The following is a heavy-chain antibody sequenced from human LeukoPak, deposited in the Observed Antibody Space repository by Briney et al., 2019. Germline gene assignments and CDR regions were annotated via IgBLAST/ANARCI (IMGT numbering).Heavy chain of an antibody. J-gene: IGHJ5*02. V-gene: IGHV1-8*01. CDR3: AIGLGYCSSTSCYVWFDP. CDR1: GYTFTSYD. Sequence: ASVKVSCKASGYTFTSYDINWVRQATGQGLEWMGWMNTNSGNTGYAQKFQGRVTMTRNTSISTAYMELSSLRSEDTAVYYCAIGLGYCSSTSCYVWFDPWGQGTLVTVSS. CDR2: MNTNSGNT. D-gene: IGHD2-2*01.